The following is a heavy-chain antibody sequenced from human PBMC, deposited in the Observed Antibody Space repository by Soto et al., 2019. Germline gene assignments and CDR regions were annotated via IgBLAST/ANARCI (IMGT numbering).Heavy chain of an antibody. CDR3: ARGGDYDFWTGARRSYYGMDV. D-gene: IGHD3-3*01. CDR2: MNPNSGNT. CDR1: GYTFTSYD. Sequence: GASVKVSCKASGYTFTSYDINWVRQATGQGLEWMGWMNPNSGNTGYAQKFQGRVTMTRNTSISTAYMELSSLRSEDTAVYYCARGGDYDFWTGARRSYYGMDVWGQGTTVTVSS. J-gene: IGHJ6*02. V-gene: IGHV1-8*01.